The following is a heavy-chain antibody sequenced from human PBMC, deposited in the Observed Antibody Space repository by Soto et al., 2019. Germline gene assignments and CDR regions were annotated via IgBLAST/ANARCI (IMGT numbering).Heavy chain of an antibody. D-gene: IGHD3-3*01. CDR1: GYTFTSYA. CDR3: ARDTVIPNYDLWSDYSGYFDY. J-gene: IGHJ4*02. Sequence: ASVKVSCKASGYTFTSYAMHWVRQAPGQRLEWMGWINAGNGNTKYSQKFQGRVTITRDTSASTAYMELSSLRSEDTAVYYCARDTVIPNYDLWSDYSGYFDYWGQGTLVTVSS. CDR2: INAGNGNT. V-gene: IGHV1-3*01.